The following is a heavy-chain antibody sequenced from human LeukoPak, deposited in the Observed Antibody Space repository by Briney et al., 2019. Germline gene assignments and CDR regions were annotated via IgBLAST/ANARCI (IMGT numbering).Heavy chain of an antibody. CDR3: ARGGPTYYDFWSGSPGNYGMDV. CDR2: INHSGST. Sequence: SETLSLTCAVYGGSFSGYYWSWIRQPPGKGLEWIGEINHSGSTNYNPSLKSRVTISVDTSKNQFSLKLSSVTAADTAVYYCARGGPTYYDFWSGSPGNYGMDVWGQGTTVTVSS. CDR1: GGSFSGYY. V-gene: IGHV4-34*01. D-gene: IGHD3-3*01. J-gene: IGHJ6*02.